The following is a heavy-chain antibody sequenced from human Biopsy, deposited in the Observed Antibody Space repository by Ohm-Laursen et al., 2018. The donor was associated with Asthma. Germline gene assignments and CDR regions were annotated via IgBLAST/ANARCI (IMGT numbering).Heavy chain of an antibody. CDR3: ARGDSSGWSHYYFDY. CDR2: IYSGGTS. D-gene: IGHD6-19*01. V-gene: IGHV3-53*01. CDR1: GFTVSRDH. Sequence: LSLTCAASGFTVSRDHMFWVRQAPGKGLEWVSVIYSGGTSDTADSVRGRFTISRDFYKNTLYLQMDSLRAEDTAVYYCARGDSSGWSHYYFDYWGQGTLVTVSS. J-gene: IGHJ4*02.